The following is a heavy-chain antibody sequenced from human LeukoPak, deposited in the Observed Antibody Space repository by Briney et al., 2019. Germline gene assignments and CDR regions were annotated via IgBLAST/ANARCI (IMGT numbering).Heavy chain of an antibody. CDR1: GFTFSNYW. CDR2: INSDGTIT. D-gene: IGHD3-22*01. CDR3: ARGTLGYHYDTSGYHDY. V-gene: IGHV3-74*01. Sequence: PGGSLRLSCADSGFTFSNYWMHWVRQAPGKGLVWVSRINSDGTITSYADSVKGRFTISRDNAKNTLYLQMNSLRAEDTAVYYCARGTLGYHYDTSGYHDYWGQGTLVAVSS. J-gene: IGHJ4*02.